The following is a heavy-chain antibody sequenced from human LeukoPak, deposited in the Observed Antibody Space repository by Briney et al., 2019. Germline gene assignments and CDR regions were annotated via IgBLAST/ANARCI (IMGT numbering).Heavy chain of an antibody. CDR1: GFTFSSYW. D-gene: IGHD2-21*02. CDR3: ARVLVAYCGGDCYSAVDY. CDR2: INSDGSST. J-gene: IGHJ4*02. Sequence: PGGSLRLSCAASGFTFSSYWMHWVRQAPGKGLVWVSRINSDGSSTRYADSVKGRFTISRDNAKNTLYLQMNSLTAEDTAVYYRARVLVAYCGGDCYSAVDYWGQGTPVTVSS. V-gene: IGHV3-74*01.